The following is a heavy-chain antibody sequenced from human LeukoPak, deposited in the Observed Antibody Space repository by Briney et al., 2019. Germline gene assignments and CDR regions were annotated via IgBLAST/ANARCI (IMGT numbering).Heavy chain of an antibody. V-gene: IGHV3-23*01. CDR3: AKDGPLLWFGPTDA. CDR2: VSSTGSGT. D-gene: IGHD3-10*01. Sequence: GGSLRLSCVASGFTFRTYGMSWVRQAPGKGLEWVAAVSSTGSGTYYPDSLKGRFIISRDNSQNTVFLQMSSLRPEDTAFYFCAKDGPLLWFGPTDAWGQGILVTVSS. J-gene: IGHJ5*02. CDR1: GFTFRTYG.